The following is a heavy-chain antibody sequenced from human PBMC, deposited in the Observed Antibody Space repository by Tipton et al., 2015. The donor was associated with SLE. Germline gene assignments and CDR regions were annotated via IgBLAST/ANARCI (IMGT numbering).Heavy chain of an antibody. CDR1: GYSFTNYW. V-gene: IGHV5-51*03. CDR2: IHPGESET. J-gene: IGHJ3*02. D-gene: IGHD3-3*02. CDR3: ARLRNIAFLEYNDAFDI. Sequence: VQLVQSGAEVKKAGESLKMSCKGSGYSFTNYWIGWVRQLPGKGLEYMGIIHPGESETRYSPTFQGPVTISAEQSITTAYLQWISLKASDTAMYYCARLRNIAFLEYNDAFDIWGQGTMLTVSS.